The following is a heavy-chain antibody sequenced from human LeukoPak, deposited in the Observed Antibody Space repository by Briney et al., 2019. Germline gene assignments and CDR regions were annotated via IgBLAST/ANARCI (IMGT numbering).Heavy chain of an antibody. CDR3: AKTGPGSGWLRYYFDF. V-gene: IGHV3-23*01. D-gene: IGHD6-19*01. Sequence: PGGSLRLSCAASGFAFGNYGMNWVRQAPGKGLEWFSTITTGGATHYSDSVKGRFSISKDNSMKMVSRQMNALIAADAAVYYCAKTGPGSGWLRYYFDFWGPGTLVSVYS. CDR2: ITTGGAT. CDR1: GFAFGNYG. J-gene: IGHJ4*02.